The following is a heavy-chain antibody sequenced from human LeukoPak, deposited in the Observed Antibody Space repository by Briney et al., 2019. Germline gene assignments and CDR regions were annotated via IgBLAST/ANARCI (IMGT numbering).Heavy chain of an antibody. CDR2: INPNSGGT. D-gene: IGHD7-27*01. CDR1: GYTFTGYY. Sequence: ASVKVSCKASGYTFTGYYMHWVRQAPGQGLEWMGWINPNSGGTNYARKFQGRVTMTRDTSISTAYMELSSLRSEDTAVYYCAARKTDELGPGGFDYWGQGTLVTVSS. J-gene: IGHJ4*02. V-gene: IGHV1-2*02. CDR3: AARKTDELGPGGFDY.